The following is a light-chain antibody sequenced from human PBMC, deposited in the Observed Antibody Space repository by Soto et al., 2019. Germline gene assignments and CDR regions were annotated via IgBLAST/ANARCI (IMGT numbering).Light chain of an antibody. CDR1: QSVDSY. CDR2: DAS. CDR3: QHHGNWPPAWT. Sequence: EIVLTQSPATLSLSPGERATLSCRASQSVDSYLAWYQHKPGQAPRLLIYDASNRATDIPARFSGSGSGTDFTLTISSLEHEDFAVYYCQHHGNWPPAWTFGQGPKVEIK. V-gene: IGKV3-11*01. J-gene: IGKJ1*01.